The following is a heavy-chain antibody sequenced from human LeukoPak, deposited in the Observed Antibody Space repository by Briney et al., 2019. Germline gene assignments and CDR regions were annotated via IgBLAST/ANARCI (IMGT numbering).Heavy chain of an antibody. CDR3: AKDVLSEGING. Sequence: GGSLRLSCAASGFTFSSYGMHWVRQAPGKGLEWVAVISYDGSNKYYADSVKGRFTISRDNSKNTLYLQMNSLRAGDTAVYYCAKDVLSEGINGWGQGTLVTVSS. J-gene: IGHJ4*02. CDR1: GFTFSSYG. V-gene: IGHV3-30*18. CDR2: ISYDGSNK. D-gene: IGHD3-10*01.